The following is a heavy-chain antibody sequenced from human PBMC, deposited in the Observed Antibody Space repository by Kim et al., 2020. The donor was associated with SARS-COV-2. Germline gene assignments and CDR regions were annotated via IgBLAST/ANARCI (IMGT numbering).Heavy chain of an antibody. CDR1: GFTFSSHW. CDR3: ARIVSLNVVIPADH. J-gene: IGHJ4*02. V-gene: IGHV3-7*03. Sequence: GGSLRLSCEASGFTFSSHWMSWVRQAPGRGLEWVAHIKEDGSEKYYVDSLKGRFTISRDNAKNTLFLQMNSLRVEDTAVYYCARIVSLNVVIPADHWGQGPLVTVSS. CDR2: IKEDGSEK. D-gene: IGHD2-2*01.